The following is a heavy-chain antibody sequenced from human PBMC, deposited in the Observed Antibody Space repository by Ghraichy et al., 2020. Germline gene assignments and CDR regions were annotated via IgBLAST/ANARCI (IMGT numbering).Heavy chain of an antibody. CDR2: IDWKGIK. J-gene: IGHJ4*02. V-gene: IGHV3-20*01. CDR3: ARESDDATGYYYNDY. CDR1: GFTFQDYG. D-gene: IGHD3-9*01. Sequence: GGSLRLSCLASGFTFQDYGMGWFRQVPGKGLEWVSGIDWKGIKGYADSVKGRFTISRDNAKNSLYLQMNSLRAEGTALYHCARESDDATGYYYNDYWCQGTLVTFSS.